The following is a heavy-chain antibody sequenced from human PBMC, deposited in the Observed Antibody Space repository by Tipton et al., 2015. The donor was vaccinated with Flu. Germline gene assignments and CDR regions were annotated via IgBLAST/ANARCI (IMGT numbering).Heavy chain of an antibody. J-gene: IGHJ3*02. CDR2: IYHSGTA. CDR1: GGSISSSRYY. D-gene: IGHD2-15*01. V-gene: IGHV4-39*07. CDR3: ARGLGVVVAVAFDI. Sequence: TLSLTCTVSGGSISSSRYYWGWIRQPPGKGLEWIGSIYHSGTAYYNPSLKSRVTISVDASKNQISLKLSSVAAADTAVYYCARGLGVVVAVAFDIWGPRDNDHRLF.